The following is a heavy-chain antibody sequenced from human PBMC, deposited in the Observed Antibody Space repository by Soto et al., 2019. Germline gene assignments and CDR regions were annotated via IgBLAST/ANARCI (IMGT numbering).Heavy chain of an antibody. CDR3: ARDSEDYRNHDVAFDI. Sequence: ASVKVSCKASGYTFTSYYMHWVRQAPGQGLEWMGIINPSGGSTSYAQKFQGRVTMTRDTSTSTVYMELSSLRSEDTDVYYCARDSEDYRNHDVAFDIWGQGTMVTVSS. J-gene: IGHJ3*02. CDR1: GYTFTSYY. D-gene: IGHD4-4*01. V-gene: IGHV1-46*01. CDR2: INPSGGST.